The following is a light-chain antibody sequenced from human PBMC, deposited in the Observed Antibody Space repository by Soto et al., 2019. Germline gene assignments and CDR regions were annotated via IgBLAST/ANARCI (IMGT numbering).Light chain of an antibody. CDR2: DVS. J-gene: IGLJ2*01. CDR1: SSDVGAYNY. V-gene: IGLV2-14*03. CDR3: SSYTSSTTLVV. Sequence: QSVLTQPASVSGSPGQSITISCTGTSSDVGAYNYVSWYQQHPGKAPKLMIYDVSSRPSGVSNRFSGSKSGNTASLTISGLQAEDEADYYCSSYTSSTTLVVFGGGTKLTVL.